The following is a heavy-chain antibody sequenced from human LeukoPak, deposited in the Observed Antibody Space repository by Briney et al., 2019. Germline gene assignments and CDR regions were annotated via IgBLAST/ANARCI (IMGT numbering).Heavy chain of an antibody. Sequence: GGSLRLSCAASGFTFSSYSMTWVRQAPGKGLEWVSSISSSSSYIYYADSVKGRFTISRDNARNSLYLQMNSLRAEDTAVYYCARDLIIWGASLLGAFDIWGQGTMVTVSS. V-gene: IGHV3-21*01. J-gene: IGHJ3*02. CDR1: GFTFSSYS. D-gene: IGHD3-16*01. CDR2: ISSSSSYI. CDR3: ARDLIIWGASLLGAFDI.